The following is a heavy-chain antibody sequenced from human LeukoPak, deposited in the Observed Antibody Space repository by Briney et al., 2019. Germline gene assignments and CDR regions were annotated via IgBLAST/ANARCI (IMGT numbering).Heavy chain of an antibody. CDR2: ISGSGGST. CDR1: GSTFSSYA. V-gene: IGHV3-23*01. D-gene: IGHD3-3*01. Sequence: GGSLRLSCAASGSTFSSYAMSWVRQAPGKGLEWVSAISGSGGSTYYADSVKGRFTISRDNSKNTLYLQMNSLRAEDTAVYYCAKGQAFWSGYYFDYWGQGTLVTVSS. J-gene: IGHJ4*02. CDR3: AKGQAFWSGYYFDY.